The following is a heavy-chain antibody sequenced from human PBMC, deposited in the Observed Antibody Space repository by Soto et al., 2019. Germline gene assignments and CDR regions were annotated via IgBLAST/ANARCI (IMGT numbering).Heavy chain of an antibody. Sequence: ASVKVSCKAPGGTFSSYAISWVRQAPGQGLEWMGGIIPFFGTANYAQKFQGRVTITADKSTSTAYMELSSLRSEDTAVYYCARSDYGDYDPNYYYYYGMDVWGQGTTVTVSS. V-gene: IGHV1-69*06. D-gene: IGHD4-17*01. CDR2: IIPFFGTA. CDR1: GGTFSSYA. J-gene: IGHJ6*02. CDR3: ARSDYGDYDPNYYYYYGMDV.